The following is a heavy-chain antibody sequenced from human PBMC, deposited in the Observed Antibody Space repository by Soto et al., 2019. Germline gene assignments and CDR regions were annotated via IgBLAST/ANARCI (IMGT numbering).Heavy chain of an antibody. CDR1: GYSFTNYW. CDR3: ATGSGDLIGRSYYFDY. J-gene: IGHJ4*01. V-gene: IGHV5-51*01. Sequence: GESLKISCKGSGYSFTNYWIAWVRQMPGKGLEWMGIIYPGDSDTRYSPSFQGQVTISADKSINTAYLRWSSLKASDTAMYYCATGSGDLIGRSYYFDYWGHGTLVTVSS. D-gene: IGHD1-26*01. CDR2: IYPGDSDT.